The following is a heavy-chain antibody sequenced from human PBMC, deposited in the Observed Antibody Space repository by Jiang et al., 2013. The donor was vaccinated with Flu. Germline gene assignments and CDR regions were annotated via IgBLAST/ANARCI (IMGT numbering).Heavy chain of an antibody. Sequence: DGGTTDYAAPVKGRFTISRDDSKNTLYLHMKSLKTEDTAVYYCTTTYRVGATAFWYFDLWGRGTLVTVSS. CDR3: TTTYRVGATAFWYFDL. V-gene: IGHV3-15*01. CDR2: DGGTT. D-gene: IGHD1-26*01. J-gene: IGHJ2*01.